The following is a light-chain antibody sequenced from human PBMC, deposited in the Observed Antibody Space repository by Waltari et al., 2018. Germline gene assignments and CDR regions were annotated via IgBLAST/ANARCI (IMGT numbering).Light chain of an antibody. V-gene: IGKV2-28*01. CDR3: MQARQPPYT. CDR2: MGS. CDR1: QSLLYGEGRNY. Sequence: DIVMTQSPLSLSVTPGEPASISCRSSQSLLYGEGRNYFDWYLQKPGQSPQLLIYMGSNRAAGVPDRFSGSGSGTYFTLKISRVEAEDVGVYYCMQARQPPYTFGGGTKVEIK. J-gene: IGKJ4*01.